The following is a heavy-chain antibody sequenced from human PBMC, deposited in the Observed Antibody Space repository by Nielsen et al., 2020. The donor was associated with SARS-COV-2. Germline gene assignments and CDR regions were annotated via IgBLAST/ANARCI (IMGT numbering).Heavy chain of an antibody. D-gene: IGHD2-2*01. CDR2: INHSGST. Sequence: SQTLSLTCAVYGGSFSGYYWSWIRQPPGKGLEWIGEINHSGSTNYNPSLKSRVAISVDTSKNQFSLKLSSVTAADTAVYYCAMLVPSAMGKNWFDPWGQGTLVTFSS. V-gene: IGHV4-34*01. CDR3: AMLVPSAMGKNWFDP. CDR1: GGSFSGYY. J-gene: IGHJ5*02.